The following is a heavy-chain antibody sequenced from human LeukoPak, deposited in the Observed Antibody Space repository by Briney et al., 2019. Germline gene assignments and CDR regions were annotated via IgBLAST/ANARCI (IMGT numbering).Heavy chain of an antibody. CDR1: GFTVSSNY. CDR2: IYSGGST. D-gene: IGHD6-19*01. J-gene: IGHJ5*02. V-gene: IGHV3-53*01. CDR3: ASRIAVAGRGWFDP. Sequence: GGSLRLSCAASGFTVSSNYMSWVRQAPGKGLEWVSVIYSGGSTYYADSVKGRFTISRDNSKNTLYLQMNSLRAEDTAVYYCASRIAVAGRGWFDPWGQGTLVTVSS.